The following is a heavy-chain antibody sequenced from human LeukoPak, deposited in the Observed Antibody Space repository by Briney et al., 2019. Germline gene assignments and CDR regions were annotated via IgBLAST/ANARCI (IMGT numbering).Heavy chain of an antibody. CDR2: IYPGDSDS. CDR3: VRRHCSSISCDTSWFDP. Sequence: GESLKISCKGSGCSFTTYWIGWVRQMPGKGLEWMGIIYPGDSDSRYSPSFQGQVTISADKSISTAYLQWSSLKASDTAMYYCVRRHCSSISCDTSWFDPWGQGTLVTVSS. J-gene: IGHJ5*02. V-gene: IGHV5-51*01. CDR1: GCSFTTYW. D-gene: IGHD2-2*02.